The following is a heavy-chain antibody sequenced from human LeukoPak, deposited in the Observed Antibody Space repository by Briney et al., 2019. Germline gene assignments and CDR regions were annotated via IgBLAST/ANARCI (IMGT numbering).Heavy chain of an antibody. D-gene: IGHD5-12*01. CDR2: IIPILGIA. Sequence: ASVKVSCKASGGTFSSYAISWVRQAPGQGLEWMGRIIPILGIANYAQKFQGRVTITADKSTSTAYMELSSLRSEDTAVYYCARMRQMATIYSYYYGMDVWGQGTTVTVSS. CDR3: ARMRQMATIYSYYYGMDV. V-gene: IGHV1-69*04. J-gene: IGHJ6*02. CDR1: GGTFSSYA.